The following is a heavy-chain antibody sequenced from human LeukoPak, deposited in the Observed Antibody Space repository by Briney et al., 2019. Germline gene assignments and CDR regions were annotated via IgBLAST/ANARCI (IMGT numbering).Heavy chain of an antibody. D-gene: IGHD3-16*02. CDR2: ISSSGKNA. V-gene: IGHV3-23*01. J-gene: IGHJ3*01. Sequence: PGGSLRLSCAASGFSLRSSEMNWVRQAPGKGLEWVALISSSGKNAYYGDSVKGRFTISRDNSDNTLSLHMNSLRVEDTAIYYCAKDIELSTWGLGTMVTVSS. CDR3: AKDIELST. CDR1: GFSLRSSE.